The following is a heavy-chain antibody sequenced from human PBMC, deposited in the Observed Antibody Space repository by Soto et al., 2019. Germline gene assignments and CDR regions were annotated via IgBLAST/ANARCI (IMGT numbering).Heavy chain of an antibody. Sequence: QVQLVQSGAEVKKPGSSVKVSCKASGGTFSSYAISWVRQAPGQGLEWMGGIIPIFGTANYAQKFQGRVTLTADKSTSTAYMELSSLRSEDTAVYYCARGRDCSGGSCYSGSLGWFDPWGQGTLVTVSS. CDR2: IIPIFGTA. CDR1: GGTFSSYA. CDR3: ARGRDCSGGSCYSGSLGWFDP. D-gene: IGHD2-15*01. J-gene: IGHJ5*02. V-gene: IGHV1-69*06.